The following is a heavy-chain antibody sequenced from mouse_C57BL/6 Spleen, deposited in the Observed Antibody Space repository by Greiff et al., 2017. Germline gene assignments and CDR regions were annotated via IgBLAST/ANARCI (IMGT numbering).Heavy chain of an antibody. V-gene: IGHV1-52*01. CDR3: AKWDYGSGHGYLGV. J-gene: IGHJ1*03. Sequence: VQLQQPGAELVRPGSSVKLSCKASGYNITSDCMHWVKQRPIQGLEWIGNIDPSDSETHYTQKFKDKATLTADTSSSTAYMQLSSLTSEDTAVYYCAKWDYGSGHGYLGVWGTGTTVTVSS. CDR2: IDPSDSET. CDR1: GYNITSDC. D-gene: IGHD1-1*01.